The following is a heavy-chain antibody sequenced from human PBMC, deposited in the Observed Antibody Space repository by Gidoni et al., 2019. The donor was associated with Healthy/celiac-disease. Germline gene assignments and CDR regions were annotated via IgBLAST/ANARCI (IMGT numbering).Heavy chain of an antibody. J-gene: IGHJ6*02. CDR1: GFTLRSYS. CDR3: AREGDNYGDYGWLSGSMDV. V-gene: IGHV3-48*02. Sequence: EVQLVESGGGLVQPGGSLRLSCAASGFTLRSYSMNWVRQAPGKGLEWVSYISSSSSTTYYADSVKGRFTISRDNAKNSLYLQMNSLRDEDTAVYYCAREGDNYGDYGWLSGSMDVWGQGTTVTVSS. CDR2: ISSSSSTT. D-gene: IGHD4-17*01.